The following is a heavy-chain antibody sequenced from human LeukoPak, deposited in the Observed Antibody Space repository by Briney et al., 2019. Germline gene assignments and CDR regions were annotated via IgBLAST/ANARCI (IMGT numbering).Heavy chain of an antibody. CDR1: GYTFTSYY. Sequence: GASVKVSCKASGYTFTSYYMHWVRQAPGQGLEWMGIINPSGGSTSYAQKFQGRVTMTRDMSTSTVYMELSSLRSEDTAVYYCACSYYDFWSGPTAWGQGTLVTVSS. CDR3: ACSYYDFWSGPTA. J-gene: IGHJ5*02. V-gene: IGHV1-46*01. D-gene: IGHD3-3*01. CDR2: INPSGGST.